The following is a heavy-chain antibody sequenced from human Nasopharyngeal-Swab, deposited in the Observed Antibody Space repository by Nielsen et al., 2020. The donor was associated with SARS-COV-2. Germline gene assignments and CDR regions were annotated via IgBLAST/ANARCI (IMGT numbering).Heavy chain of an antibody. Sequence: ASVKVSCKPSGYIFTSHHIHWVRLAPGQGLEWMGIINPSGGSTNYAHTFQGRFTMTTDTSTSRVYMELNSLTYEDTAIYYCARAKVPGFSSSWLHYWGQGTLVTGSS. J-gene: IGHJ4*02. CDR1: GYIFTSHH. CDR2: INPSGGST. D-gene: IGHD6-13*01. CDR3: ARAKVPGFSSSWLHY. V-gene: IGHV1-46*01.